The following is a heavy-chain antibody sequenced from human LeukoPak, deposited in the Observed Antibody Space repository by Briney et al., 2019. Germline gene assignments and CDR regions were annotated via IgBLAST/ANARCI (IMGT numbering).Heavy chain of an antibody. CDR1: GFTFSSYW. V-gene: IGHV3-7*01. D-gene: IGHD4-17*01. Sequence: GGSLRLSCAASGFTFSSYWMSWVRQAPGKGLEWVANIKQDGSEKYYVDSVKGRFTISRDNAKNSLYLQMNSLRAEDTAVYYCARDRSTTVTYDAFDIWGQGTMVTVSS. CDR3: ARDRSTTVTYDAFDI. CDR2: IKQDGSEK. J-gene: IGHJ3*02.